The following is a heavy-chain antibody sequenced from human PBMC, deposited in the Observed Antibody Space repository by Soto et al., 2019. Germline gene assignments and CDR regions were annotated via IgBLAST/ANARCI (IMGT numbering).Heavy chain of an antibody. V-gene: IGHV3-30*04. Sequence: QVQLVESGGGVVQPGRSLRLSRAASGFIFSSYAMHWVRQAPGKGLEWVALISDDGSSKYYADSVKGRVTISRDNSKNSLYLQMNSLSAEDRAVYYCTRADLTVTLSVFDPWGQGTLVTVSS. J-gene: IGHJ5*02. CDR3: TRADLTVTLSVFDP. CDR2: ISDDGSSK. D-gene: IGHD4-17*01. CDR1: GFIFSSYA.